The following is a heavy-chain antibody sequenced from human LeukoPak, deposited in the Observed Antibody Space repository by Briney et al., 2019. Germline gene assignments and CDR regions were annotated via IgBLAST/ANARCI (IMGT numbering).Heavy chain of an antibody. Sequence: GASVKVSCKASGYILTTYYMHWVRQAPGQGLEWMGIINPSGGSTSYAQKFQGRVTITRNTSISTAYMEVSSLRSEDTAVYYCARGQGINWFDPWGQGTLVTVSS. D-gene: IGHD1-14*01. V-gene: IGHV1-46*01. J-gene: IGHJ5*02. CDR1: GYILTTYY. CDR2: INPSGGST. CDR3: ARGQGINWFDP.